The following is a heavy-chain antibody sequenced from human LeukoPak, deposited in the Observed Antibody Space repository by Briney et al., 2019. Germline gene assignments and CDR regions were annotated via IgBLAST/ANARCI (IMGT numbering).Heavy chain of an antibody. J-gene: IGHJ5*02. D-gene: IGHD6-19*01. CDR2: IYTGGST. V-gene: IGHV4-61*02. Sequence: SETLSLTCTVSGGSISSGSYYWSWIRQPAGKGLEWIGRIYTGGSTNYNPSLKSGVTISLDTSKNQFSLRLTSVTAADTAIYYCARDWYSSGWPTFDPWGQGTLVTVSS. CDR1: GGSISSGSYY. CDR3: ARDWYSSGWPTFDP.